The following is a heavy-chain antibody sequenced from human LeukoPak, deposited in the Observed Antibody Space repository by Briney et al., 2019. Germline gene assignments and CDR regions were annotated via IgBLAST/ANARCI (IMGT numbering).Heavy chain of an antibody. CDR1: GFTFSSYE. V-gene: IGHV3-48*03. J-gene: IGHJ3*02. Sequence: GGSLRLSCAASGFTFSSYEMNWVRQAPGKGLEWVSYISSSGSTIYYADSVKGRFTISRDNAKNSLYLQMNSLRAEDTAVYYCAREAHCTNGVCYPFDAFDIWGQGTMVTVSS. CDR3: AREAHCTNGVCYPFDAFDI. D-gene: IGHD2-8*01. CDR2: ISSSGSTI.